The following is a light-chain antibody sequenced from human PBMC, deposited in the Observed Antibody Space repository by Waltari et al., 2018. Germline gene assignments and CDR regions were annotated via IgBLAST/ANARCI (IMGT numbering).Light chain of an antibody. CDR2: DAS. J-gene: IGKJ4*01. V-gene: IGKV3-11*01. Sequence: DILLTQSPATLSLSPGERATLSCRASQSVSSYLAWSQQKPGQAPRLLIYDASTRAGGVPARFSGSGSGTDFTLTISSLEPEDFAVYYCQQRSSWPLTFGGGTKVEIK. CDR3: QQRSSWPLT. CDR1: QSVSSY.